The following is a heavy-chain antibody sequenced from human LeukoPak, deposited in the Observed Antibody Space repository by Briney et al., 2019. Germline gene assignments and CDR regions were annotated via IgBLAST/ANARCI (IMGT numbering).Heavy chain of an antibody. D-gene: IGHD5-12*01. CDR1: GYSISSGYY. V-gene: IGHV4-38-2*02. Sequence: SETLSLTCTVSGYSISSGYYWCFIRQPPGKRLEGIGSIYHSGSTYYNPSLKSRVTISVDTSKNQFSLKLSSVTAADTAVYYCAREHSGYAYYYYYYMDVWGKGTTVTVCS. CDR2: IYHSGST. CDR3: AREHSGYAYYYYYYMDV. J-gene: IGHJ6*03.